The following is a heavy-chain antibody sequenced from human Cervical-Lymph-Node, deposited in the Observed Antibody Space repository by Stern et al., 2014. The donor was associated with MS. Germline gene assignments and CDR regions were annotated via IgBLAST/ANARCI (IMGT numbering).Heavy chain of an antibody. CDR2: IMPLFGTA. D-gene: IGHD6-13*01. V-gene: IGHV1-69*19. CDR1: GGSLSTLD. Sequence: QVQLVQSGAEVKRPESSVKVSCKASGGSLSTLDISWVRQAPGQGLEWVGEIMPLFGTANYAQKFKGRLTITADASPSTVYMELSSLKSEDTAIYFCARHQAGIAANWGQGTLVTVTS. CDR3: ARHQAGIAAN. J-gene: IGHJ4*02.